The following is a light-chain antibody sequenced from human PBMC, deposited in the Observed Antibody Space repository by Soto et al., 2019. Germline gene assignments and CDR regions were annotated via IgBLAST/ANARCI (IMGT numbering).Light chain of an antibody. CDR1: QSINNW. CDR2: KAS. Sequence: DIQMTQSPSTLSASVGDRVTITCRASQSINNWLAWYQQKPRKAPKLLIYKASILESGLPSRFSGSGSGTEFTLTISSLQPDDFATYYCQHYNRYSWTFGQGTNVEIK. J-gene: IGKJ1*01. V-gene: IGKV1-5*03. CDR3: QHYNRYSWT.